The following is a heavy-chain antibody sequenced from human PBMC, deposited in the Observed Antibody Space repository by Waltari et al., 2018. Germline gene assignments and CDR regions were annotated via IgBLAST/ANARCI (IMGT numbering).Heavy chain of an antibody. CDR3: ARAYCSGGSCYWAYYFDY. V-gene: IGHV3-48*03. Sequence: EVQLVESGGGLVQPGGSLRLSCAASGFTFSSYEMNWVRKAPGKGLEWVSYISSSGSTIYYADSVKGRFTISRDNAKNSLYLQMNSLRAEDTAVYYCARAYCSGGSCYWAYYFDYWGQGTLVTVSS. CDR1: GFTFSSYE. J-gene: IGHJ4*02. CDR2: ISSSGSTI. D-gene: IGHD2-15*01.